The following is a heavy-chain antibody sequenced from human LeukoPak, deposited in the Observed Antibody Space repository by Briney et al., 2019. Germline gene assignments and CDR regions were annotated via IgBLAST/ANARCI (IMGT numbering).Heavy chain of an antibody. V-gene: IGHV1-8*01. CDR2: RNPNSGNT. Sequence: ASVKVSCKASGYTFTSYDINWVRQATGLGLEWMGFRNPNSGNTGYAQKFQGRVTMTRNTSISTAYMELSSLRSEDTALYYCARVPRELGAYWGQGTLVTVSS. J-gene: IGHJ4*02. CDR1: GYTFTSYD. D-gene: IGHD3-16*01. CDR3: ARVPRELGAY.